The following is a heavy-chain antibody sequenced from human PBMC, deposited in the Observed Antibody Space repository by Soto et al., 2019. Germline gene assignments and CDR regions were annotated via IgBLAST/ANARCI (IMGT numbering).Heavy chain of an antibody. V-gene: IGHV3-23*01. CDR1: GFTFSSYA. CDR3: AKDILTRIAAAGTSWFDP. Sequence: GGSLRLSCAASGFTFSSYAMSWVRQAPGKGLEWVSAISGSGGSTYYADSVKGRFTTSRDNSKSTLYLQMNSLRAEDTAVYYCAKDILTRIAAAGTSWFDPWGQGTLVTVSS. D-gene: IGHD6-13*01. J-gene: IGHJ5*02. CDR2: ISGSGGST.